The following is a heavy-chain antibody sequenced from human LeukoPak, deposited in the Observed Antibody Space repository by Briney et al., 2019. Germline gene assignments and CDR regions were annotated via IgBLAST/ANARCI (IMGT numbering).Heavy chain of an antibody. Sequence: GGSLRLSCAASGFTFSSYAMHWVRQAPGKGLEWVAVISYDGSNKYYADSVKGRFTISRDNSKNTLYLQMNSLRAEDTAVYYCAREHIVVVTAIGGGLGYWGQGTLVTVSS. CDR3: AREHIVVVTAIGGGLGY. J-gene: IGHJ4*02. CDR1: GFTFSSYA. CDR2: ISYDGSNK. D-gene: IGHD2-21*02. V-gene: IGHV3-30*04.